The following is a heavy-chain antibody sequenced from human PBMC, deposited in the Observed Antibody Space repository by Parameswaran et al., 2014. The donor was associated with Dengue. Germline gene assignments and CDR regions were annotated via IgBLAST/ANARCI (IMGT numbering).Heavy chain of an antibody. CDR3: ARDRVYAWFDP. V-gene: IGHV4-59*01. J-gene: IGHJ5*02. D-gene: IGHD5/OR15-5a*01. CDR2: IYYSGST. Sequence: RWIRQPPGKGLEWIGYIYYSGSTNYNPSLKSRVTISVDTSKNQFSLKLSSVTAADTAVYYCARDRVYAWFDPWGQGTLVTVSS.